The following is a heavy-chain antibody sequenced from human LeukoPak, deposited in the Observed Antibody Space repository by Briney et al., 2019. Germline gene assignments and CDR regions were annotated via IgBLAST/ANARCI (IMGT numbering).Heavy chain of an antibody. CDR1: GLTFTKNW. CDR2: INEDGNEK. J-gene: IGHJ4*02. D-gene: IGHD3-10*01. CDR3: APEACELLTG. V-gene: IGHV3-7*01. Sequence: GSLRLSCVASGLTFTKNWRRWLRQAPGKGLEWVANINEDGNEKNYVDSVAGRFTTSRDNAKNSLHLQMDSLRGEDTAVYYCAPEACELLTGWGQGSLVTVSS.